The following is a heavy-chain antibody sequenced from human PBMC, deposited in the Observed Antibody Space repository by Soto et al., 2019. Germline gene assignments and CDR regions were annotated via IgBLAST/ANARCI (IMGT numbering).Heavy chain of an antibody. J-gene: IGHJ3*02. D-gene: IGHD2-15*01. CDR2: ISGSGGST. CDR3: AKDLADIVVVVAASFAFDI. V-gene: IGHV3-23*01. Sequence: WGSLRLSCAASGFTFSSYAMSGVRQDPGKGLEWVSAISGSGGSTYYADSVKGRFTISRDNSKNTLYLQMNSLRAEDTAVYYCAKDLADIVVVVAASFAFDIWGQGTMVTVSS. CDR1: GFTFSSYA.